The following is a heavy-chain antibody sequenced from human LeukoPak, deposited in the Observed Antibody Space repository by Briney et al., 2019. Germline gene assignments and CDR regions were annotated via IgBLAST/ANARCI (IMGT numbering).Heavy chain of an antibody. J-gene: IGHJ4*02. CDR3: ARSTSRDYGGNPKFGY. V-gene: IGHV1-18*01. CDR1: GYTFTIYG. Sequence: TLNLSRMASGYTFTIYGISWVRQAPGQGLEWLGWISAYNGNTNCAQKFQGRVTMTTDPSTSTAYTELRSLRSDDTAVYYCARSTSRDYGGNPKFGYWGQGTLVTVSS. D-gene: IGHD4-23*01. CDR2: ISAYNGNT.